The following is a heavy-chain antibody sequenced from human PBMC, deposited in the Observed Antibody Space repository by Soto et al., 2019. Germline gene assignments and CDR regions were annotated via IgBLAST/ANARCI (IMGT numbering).Heavy chain of an antibody. Sequence: EVQLVESGGDLVQPGGSLRLSCAASGFTFSSYWMAWVRQSPGKGLEWVASMNQRGSDLRYVDSVKGRFTISRDNARDLLYLQMNNLRAEDTAIYYCATDTYCPAACYRGHGNWGQGTLVTVSS. V-gene: IGHV3-7*01. J-gene: IGHJ4*02. CDR3: ATDTYCPAACYRGHGN. D-gene: IGHD2-8*02. CDR1: GFTFSSYW. CDR2: MNQRGSDL.